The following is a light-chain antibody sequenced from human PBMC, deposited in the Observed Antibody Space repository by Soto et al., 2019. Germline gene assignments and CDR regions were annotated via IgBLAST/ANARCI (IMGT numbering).Light chain of an antibody. V-gene: IGLV3-21*04. J-gene: IGLJ2*01. Sequence: SYELTQPPSVSVAPGKTARITCGGNNIGSKSVHWYQQKPGQAPVLVIYYDSDRPSGIPERFSGSNSGNTATLTISRVEAGDEADYYCYVWDSSSDHVVFGGGTKVTVL. CDR1: NIGSKS. CDR3: YVWDSSSDHVV. CDR2: YDS.